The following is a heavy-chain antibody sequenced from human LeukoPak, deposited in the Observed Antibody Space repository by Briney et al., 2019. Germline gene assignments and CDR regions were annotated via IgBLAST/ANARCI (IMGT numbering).Heavy chain of an antibody. CDR3: AKDMGLELRYYYGMDV. CDR1: GFTFDDYA. V-gene: IGHV3-9*01. Sequence: HPGGSLRLSCAASGFTFDDYAMHWVRQAPGKGLEWVSGISWNSGSIGYADSVKGRFTISRDNAKNSLYLQMNSLRAEDTALYYCAKDMGLELRYYYGMDVWGQGTTVTVSS. CDR2: ISWNSGSI. J-gene: IGHJ6*02. D-gene: IGHD1-7*01.